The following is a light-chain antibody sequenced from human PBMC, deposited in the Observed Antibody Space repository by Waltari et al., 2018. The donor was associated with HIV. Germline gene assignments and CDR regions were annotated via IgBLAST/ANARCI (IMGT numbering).Light chain of an antibody. Sequence: EIVLTQSPGTLSLSPGERATLSCRASQSVTSNFLAWDQQKPGQAPTLIRDGASSRATGIPDRVSGSGSETDFTLTISRLEPEDFAMYYCQQYGSSPRTFGQGTKVDIK. CDR2: GAS. CDR3: QQYGSSPRT. CDR1: QSVTSNF. J-gene: IGKJ1*01. V-gene: IGKV3-20*01.